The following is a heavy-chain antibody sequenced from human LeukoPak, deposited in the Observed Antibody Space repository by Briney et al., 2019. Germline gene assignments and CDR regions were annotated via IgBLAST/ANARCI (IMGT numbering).Heavy chain of an antibody. CDR2: IYTSGST. D-gene: IGHD1-26*01. CDR3: ARDFVEFSVGATYGNWFDP. V-gene: IGHV4-4*07. J-gene: IGHJ5*02. CDR1: GGSMTSYY. Sequence: SETLSLTCSVSGGSMTSYYWGWIRQPAGKGLEWIGRIYTSGSTNYNPSLKSRVTISVDTSKNPFSLKLSSVTAADTAVYYCARDFVEFSVGATYGNWFDPWGQGTLVTVSS.